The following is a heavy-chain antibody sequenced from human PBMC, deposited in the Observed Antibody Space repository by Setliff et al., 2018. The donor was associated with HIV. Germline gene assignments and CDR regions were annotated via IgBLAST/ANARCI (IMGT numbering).Heavy chain of an antibody. D-gene: IGHD1-26*01. Sequence: SVKVSCKASGGTFSSYAISWVRQAPGQGLEWMGGIIPIFGTANYAQKFQGRVTITTDESTRTSYMELSSLRSEDTTVYYCARDRSYYPNYFDYWGQGTLVTVSS. V-gene: IGHV1-69*05. J-gene: IGHJ4*02. CDR2: IIPIFGTA. CDR3: ARDRSYYPNYFDY. CDR1: GGTFSSYA.